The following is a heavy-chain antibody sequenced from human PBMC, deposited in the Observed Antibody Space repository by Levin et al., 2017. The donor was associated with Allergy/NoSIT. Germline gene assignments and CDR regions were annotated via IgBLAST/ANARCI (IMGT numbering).Heavy chain of an antibody. CDR1: GGSVRSSNW. V-gene: IGHV4-4*02. CDR3: ATSSGWWKLDY. CDR2: IFHSGTT. Sequence: SQTLSLPCAVSGGSVRSSNWWSWVRQPPGKGLEWIGEIFHSGTTNYSPSLKSRVTISVDKSKNQFSLKLSSVTAADTAVYYCATSSGWWKLDYWGQGALVTVSS. J-gene: IGHJ4*02. D-gene: IGHD6-19*01.